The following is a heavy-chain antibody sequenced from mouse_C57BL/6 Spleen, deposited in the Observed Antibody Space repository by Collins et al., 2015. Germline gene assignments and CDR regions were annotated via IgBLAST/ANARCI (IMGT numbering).Heavy chain of an antibody. CDR3: ARRGHGYYAMDY. V-gene: IGHV1-52*01. D-gene: IGHD3-1*01. J-gene: IGHJ4*01. CDR2: IDPSDSET. Sequence: QVQLQQPGAELVRPGSSVKLSCKASGYTFTSYWMHWVKQRPIQGLEWIGNIDPSDSETHYNQKFKDKATLTVDKSSSTAYMQLSSLTSEDSAVYYCARRGHGYYAMDYWGQGTSVTVSS. CDR1: GYTFTSYW.